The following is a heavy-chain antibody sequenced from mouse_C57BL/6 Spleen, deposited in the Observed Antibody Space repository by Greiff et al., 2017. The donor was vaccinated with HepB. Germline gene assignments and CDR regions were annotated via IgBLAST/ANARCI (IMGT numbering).Heavy chain of an antibody. V-gene: IGHV5-17*01. CDR3: ARCDYGGYFDV. D-gene: IGHD2-4*01. J-gene: IGHJ1*03. Sequence: EVQLQESGGGLVKPGGSLKLSCAASGFTFSDYGMHWVRQAPEKGLEWVAYISSGSSTIYYADTVKGRFTISRDNAKNTLFLQMTSLRSEDTAMYYCARCDYGGYFDVWGTGTTVTVSS. CDR1: GFTFSDYG. CDR2: ISSGSSTI.